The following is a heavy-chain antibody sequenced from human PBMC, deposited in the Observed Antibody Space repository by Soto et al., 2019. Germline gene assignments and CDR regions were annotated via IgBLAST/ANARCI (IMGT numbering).Heavy chain of an antibody. D-gene: IGHD5-12*01. V-gene: IGHV3-30*18. Sequence: SLRLSCAASGFTFSSYGMHWVRQAPGKGLEWMAVISYDGSNKYYADSVKGRFTISRDNSKNTLYLQMNSLRAEDTAVYYCAKDRVATIGGYYFDYWGQGTLVTVS. CDR2: ISYDGSNK. CDR3: AKDRVATIGGYYFDY. CDR1: GFTFSSYG. J-gene: IGHJ4*02.